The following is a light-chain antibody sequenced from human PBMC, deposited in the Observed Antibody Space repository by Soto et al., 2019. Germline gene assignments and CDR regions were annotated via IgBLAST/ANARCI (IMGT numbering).Light chain of an antibody. CDR2: DAS. J-gene: IGKJ1*01. CDR1: QSVSSY. Sequence: EIVLTQPPASRSLSPGERATLSCRASQSVSSYLAWYQQKPGQAPRLLIYDASNRATGIPARFSGRGSGTDFTLTIRSLEPADFAVYYCQQRSNWTPCTFGQGTKVDIK. CDR3: QQRSNWTPCT. V-gene: IGKV3-11*01.